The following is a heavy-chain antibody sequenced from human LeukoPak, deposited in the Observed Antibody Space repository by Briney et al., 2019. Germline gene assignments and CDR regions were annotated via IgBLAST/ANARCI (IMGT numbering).Heavy chain of an antibody. CDR3: AKPDMGYWAVDY. D-gene: IGHD1-26*01. Sequence: SGGSLRLSCAASGFTFSSYAMSGVHQAPGKGLEWVSAITGSGGRIYYADSVKGRFTISRDNSKSTLYLQMNSLRAEDTAVYYCAKPDMGYWAVDYWGQGTLVTVSS. J-gene: IGHJ4*02. CDR2: ITGSGGRI. CDR1: GFTFSSYA. V-gene: IGHV3-23*01.